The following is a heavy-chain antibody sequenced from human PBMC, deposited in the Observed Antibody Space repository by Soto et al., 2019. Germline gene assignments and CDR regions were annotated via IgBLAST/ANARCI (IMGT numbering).Heavy chain of an antibody. D-gene: IGHD2-15*01. J-gene: IGHJ4*02. CDR3: AREPEDCISDTCYQVYYLDH. CDR1: GFTFSDHH. CDR2: TRNKANGYYI. Sequence: EVQLVESGGNLVQPGGSLRLSCAASGFTFSDHHLDWVRQAPGKGLEWIGSTRNKANGYYIDYAASVKGRFTISRDDSKNSLYLQMSGLKVEDTAVYYCAREPEDCISDTCYQVYYLDHWGQGTLVTVSS. V-gene: IGHV3-72*01.